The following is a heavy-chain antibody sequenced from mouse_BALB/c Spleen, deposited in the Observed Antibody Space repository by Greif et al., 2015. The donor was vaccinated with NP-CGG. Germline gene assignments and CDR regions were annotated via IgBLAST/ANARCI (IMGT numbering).Heavy chain of an antibody. J-gene: IGHJ2*01. CDR1: GYAFSSYW. CDR3: ARVGNYYFDY. D-gene: IGHD2-1*01. Sequence: QVQPQQSGAELVRPGSSVKISCKASGYAFSSYWMNWVKQRPGQGLEWIGQIYPGDGDTNYNGKFKGKATLTADKSSSTAYMQLSSLTSEDSAVYFCARVGNYYFDYWGQGTTLTVSS. V-gene: IGHV1-80*01. CDR2: IYPGDGDT.